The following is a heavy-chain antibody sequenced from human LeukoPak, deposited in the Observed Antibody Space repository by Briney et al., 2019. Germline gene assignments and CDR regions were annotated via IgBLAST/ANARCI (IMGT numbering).Heavy chain of an antibody. J-gene: IGHJ4*02. D-gene: IGHD3-22*01. V-gene: IGHV3-30-3*01. CDR2: ISYDGSNK. CDR3: ASHSSGYYFDY. CDR1: GFTFSSHA. Sequence: PGRSLRLSCAASGFTFSSHAMYWVRQAPGTGLEWVAVISYDGSNKYYADSVKGRFTISRDNSKNTLYLQMNSLRAEDTAVYYCASHSSGYYFDYWGQGTLVTVSS.